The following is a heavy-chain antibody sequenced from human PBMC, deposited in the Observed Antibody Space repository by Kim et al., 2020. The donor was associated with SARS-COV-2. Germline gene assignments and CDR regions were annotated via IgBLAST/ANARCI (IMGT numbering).Heavy chain of an antibody. CDR3: ARGLGGIAAAGDYGMDV. Sequence: RGRFTISRDNAKDSLYLQMNSLRAEDTAVYYCARGLGGIAAAGDYGMDVWGQGTTVTVSS. V-gene: IGHV3-11*06. D-gene: IGHD6-13*01. J-gene: IGHJ6*02.